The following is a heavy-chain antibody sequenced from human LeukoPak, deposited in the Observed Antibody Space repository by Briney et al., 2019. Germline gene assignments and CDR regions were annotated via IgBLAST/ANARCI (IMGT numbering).Heavy chain of an antibody. CDR1: GYTLTELS. CDR3: ARGAEYSSSKDREGDY. V-gene: IGHV1-46*01. D-gene: IGHD6-6*01. J-gene: IGHJ4*02. Sequence: ASVKVSCKVSGYTLTELSMHWVRQAPGQGLEWMGIINPSGGSTSYAQKFQGRVTMTRDTSTSTVYMELSSLRSEDTAVYYCARGAEYSSSKDREGDYWGQGTLVTVSS. CDR2: INPSGGST.